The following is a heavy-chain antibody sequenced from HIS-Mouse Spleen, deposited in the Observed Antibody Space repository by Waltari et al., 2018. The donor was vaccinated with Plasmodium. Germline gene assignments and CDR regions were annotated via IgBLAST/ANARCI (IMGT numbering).Heavy chain of an antibody. D-gene: IGHD3-10*01. CDR1: GGSFSGYY. V-gene: IGHV4-34*01. CDR2: INHSGST. CDR3: ASSGSGSYYY. Sequence: QVQLQQWGAGLLKPSETLSLTCAVYGGSFSGYYWSWIRQPPGKGLEWNGEINHSGSTNHNPSLKSRGTISVDTSKNHFSLKLSSVTAADTAVYYCASSGSGSYYYWGQGTLVTVSS. J-gene: IGHJ4*02.